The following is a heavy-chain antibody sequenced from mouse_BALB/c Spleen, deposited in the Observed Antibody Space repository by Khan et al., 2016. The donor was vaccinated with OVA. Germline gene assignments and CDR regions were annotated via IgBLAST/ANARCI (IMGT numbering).Heavy chain of an antibody. J-gene: IGHJ4*01. V-gene: IGHV1-4*01. CDR3: ARRTTGYTMDY. CDR1: GYTFTSNT. Sequence: VQLQQSGADLARPGASVRMSCKASGYTFTSNTMHWVKQRPGQGLEWIGYINPRSGYTNYNQNFKDKATFTADKSSSTAYMPLSSLTSEDSAVYYCARRTTGYTMDYWGQGTSVTVSS. CDR2: INPRSGYT. D-gene: IGHD2-14*01.